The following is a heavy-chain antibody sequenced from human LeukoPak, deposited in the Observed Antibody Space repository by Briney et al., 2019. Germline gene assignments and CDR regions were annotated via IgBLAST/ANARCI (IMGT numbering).Heavy chain of an antibody. CDR2: IYYSGST. CDR3: ARSLPAAEDY. CDR1: GGSISSSSYY. J-gene: IGHJ4*02. V-gene: IGHV4-39*01. Sequence: PSETLSLTCTVSGGSISSSSYYWGWIRQPPGKGLEWIGSIYYSGSTYYNPSLKSRVTISVDTSKNQFSLKLSSVTAADTAVYYCARSLPAAEDYWGQGTLVTVSS. D-gene: IGHD6-13*01.